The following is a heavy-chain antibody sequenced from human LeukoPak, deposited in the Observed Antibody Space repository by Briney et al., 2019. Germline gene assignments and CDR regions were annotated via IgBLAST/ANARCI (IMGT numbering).Heavy chain of an antibody. CDR3: ASALSIAARPFDY. Sequence: SVKVSCKASGYTLTGYYMHWVRQAPGQGLEWMGGIIPIFGTANYAQKFQGRVTITADKSTSTAYMELRSLRSEDTAVYYCASALSIAARPFDYWGQGTLVTVSS. CDR1: GYTLTGYY. CDR2: IIPIFGTA. V-gene: IGHV1-69*06. D-gene: IGHD6-6*01. J-gene: IGHJ4*02.